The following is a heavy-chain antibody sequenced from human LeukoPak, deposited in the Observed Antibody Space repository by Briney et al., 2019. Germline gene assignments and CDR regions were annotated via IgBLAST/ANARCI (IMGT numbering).Heavy chain of an antibody. CDR2: ICASGGNT. D-gene: IGHD6-13*01. CDR1: GFTLNNYA. J-gene: IGHJ4*02. Sequence: GGSLRLSCAAFGFTLNNYAMTWVRQAPGKGLEWVSAICASGGNTYYADSVKGRFTISRDTSKNTLYLQMNSLRAEDTAVYYCAKVISSSCGIGGYWGQGTLVTVSS. CDR3: AKVISSSCGIGGY. V-gene: IGHV3-23*01.